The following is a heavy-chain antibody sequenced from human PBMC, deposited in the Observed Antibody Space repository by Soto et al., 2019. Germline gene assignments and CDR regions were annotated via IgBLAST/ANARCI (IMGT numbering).Heavy chain of an antibody. CDR1: GGSISSYY. CDR2: IFYSGST. V-gene: IGHV4-59*01. CDR3: ARVGYSSSWYKEYYYYGMDV. Sequence: SETLSLTCTVSGGSISSYYWSWIRQPPGKGLEWIGYIFYSGSTNYNPSLKSRVTISVDTSKNQFSLKLSSVTAADTAVYYCARVGYSSSWYKEYYYYGMDVWGQVTTVTVS. D-gene: IGHD6-13*01. J-gene: IGHJ6*02.